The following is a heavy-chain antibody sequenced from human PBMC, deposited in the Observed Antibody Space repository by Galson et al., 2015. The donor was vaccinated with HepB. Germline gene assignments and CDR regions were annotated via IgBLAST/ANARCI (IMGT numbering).Heavy chain of an antibody. V-gene: IGHV3-11*01. J-gene: IGHJ4*02. Sequence: SLRLSCAASGFSFSDFYMSWIRQTPGKGLEWVSYISSGGDSVFYSDSVKGRFTVSRDNAKNSLYLQMDSLSAEDAAVYFCARDPEPPDFWGQGTLVIVSS. CDR3: ARDPEPPDF. CDR2: ISSGGDSV. CDR1: GFSFSDFY.